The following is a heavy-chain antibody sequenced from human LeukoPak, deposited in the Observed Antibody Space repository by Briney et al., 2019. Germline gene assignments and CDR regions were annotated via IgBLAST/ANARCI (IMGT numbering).Heavy chain of an antibody. CDR2: IKQDGSEK. V-gene: IGHV3-7*01. J-gene: IGHJ4*02. CDR1: GFTFSSYW. CDR3: ARDHNYYDSSGFNY. D-gene: IGHD3-22*01. Sequence: PGGSLRLSCAASGFTFSSYWMSWVRQAPGKGLEWVANIKQDGSEKYYVDSVKGRFTISRDNAKNSLYLQMNSLRAEDTAVYYCARDHNYYDSSGFNYRGQGTLVIVSS.